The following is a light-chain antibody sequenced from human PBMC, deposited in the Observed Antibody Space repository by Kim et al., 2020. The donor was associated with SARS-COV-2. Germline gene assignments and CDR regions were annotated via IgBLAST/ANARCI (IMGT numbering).Light chain of an antibody. Sequence: GSPWERAPLSCAASQSVCITLSSYHHRPRQAPKLLIYGAYTSATGISGRCSGSVSGTEFTLTISSLQSEEFSVHYCQKYNNWTRTFGQGTKGDIK. CDR1: QSVCIT. J-gene: IGKJ1*01. CDR3: QKYNNWTRT. V-gene: IGKV3-15*01. CDR2: GAY.